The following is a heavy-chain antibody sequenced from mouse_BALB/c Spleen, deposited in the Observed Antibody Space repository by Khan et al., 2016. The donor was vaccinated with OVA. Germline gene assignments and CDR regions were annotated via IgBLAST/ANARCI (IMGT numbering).Heavy chain of an antibody. J-gene: IGHJ2*01. CDR2: ICPVDGST. CDR1: GYTLTSYY. D-gene: IGHD1-1*01. CDR3: ARGYYGYLDY. V-gene: IGHV1S56*01. Sequence: QVQLQQSGPELVRPGASVKMSCKASGYTLTSYYIHWVKQRPGQGLEWIGWICPVDGSTKYNEKFKGKSTLTADKSSSTAYMLFSSLTSEDSAIYFCARGYYGYLDYWGQGTTLTVSS.